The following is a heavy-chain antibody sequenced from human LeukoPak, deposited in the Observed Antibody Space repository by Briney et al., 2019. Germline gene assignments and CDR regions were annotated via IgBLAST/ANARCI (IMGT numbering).Heavy chain of an antibody. CDR1: GGSISSGGYA. CDR3: ARVPSMVRGGTYYYYGMDV. Sequence: SETLSLTCAVSGGSISSGGYAWSWIRQPPGKGLEWIGYIYHSGSTYYNPSLKSRVTISVDRSKNQFSLKLSSVTAADTAVHYCARVPSMVRGGTYYYYGMDVWGQGTTVTVSS. V-gene: IGHV4-30-2*01. J-gene: IGHJ6*02. D-gene: IGHD3-10*01. CDR2: IYHSGST.